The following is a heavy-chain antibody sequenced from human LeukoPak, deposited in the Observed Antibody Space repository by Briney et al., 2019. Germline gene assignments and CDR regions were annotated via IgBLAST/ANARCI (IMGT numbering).Heavy chain of an antibody. CDR3: AGKKYGGSYYTTYAFDN. D-gene: IGHD1-26*01. Sequence: PSETLSLTCTVSGGSISSHYWSWIRQPPGKGLEWIGYIYYSGSTNYNPSLKSRVTISVDTSKNQFSLKLSSVTAADTAVYYCAGKKYGGSYYTTYAFDNWGQGTMVTVSS. V-gene: IGHV4-59*11. CDR1: GGSISSHY. J-gene: IGHJ3*02. CDR2: IYYSGST.